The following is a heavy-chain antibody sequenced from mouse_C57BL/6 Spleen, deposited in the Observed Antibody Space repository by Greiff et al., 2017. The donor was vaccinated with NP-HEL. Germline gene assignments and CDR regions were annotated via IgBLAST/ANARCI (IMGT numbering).Heavy chain of an antibody. J-gene: IGHJ1*03. CDR3: ARNSYYDYDGYFDV. CDR1: GYTFTDHT. Sequence: QVQLQQSDAELVQPGASVKISCKVSGYTFTDHTLHWMKQRPEQGLEWIGYIYPRDGSTKYIEKFKGKATLTADKSSSTAYMQLNSLTSEDSAVYFCARNSYYDYDGYFDVWGTGTTVTVSS. V-gene: IGHV1-78*01. D-gene: IGHD2-4*01. CDR2: IYPRDGST.